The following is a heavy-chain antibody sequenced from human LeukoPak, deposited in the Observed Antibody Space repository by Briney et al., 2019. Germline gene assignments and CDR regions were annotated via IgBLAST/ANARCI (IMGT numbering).Heavy chain of an antibody. J-gene: IGHJ4*02. CDR3: ARIYYDILTGHRYFDY. D-gene: IGHD3-9*01. V-gene: IGHV4-4*02. CDR1: GGSISSSNW. Sequence: PSGTLSLTCAVSGGSISSSNWWSWVRQPPGKGLEWIGEFYHSGSTNYNPSLKSRVTISVDKSRNLFSLRLGSVTAADTALYHCARIYYDILTGHRYFDYWGQGTLVTVSS. CDR2: FYHSGST.